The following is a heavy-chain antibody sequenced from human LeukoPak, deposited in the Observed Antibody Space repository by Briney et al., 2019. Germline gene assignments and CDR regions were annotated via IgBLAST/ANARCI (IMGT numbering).Heavy chain of an antibody. CDR2: ISSSSSYI. Sequence: GGSLRLSCAASGFTVSSNYMNWVRQAPGKGLEWVSSISSSSSYIYYADSVKGRFTISRDNAKNSLYLQMNSLRAEDTAVYYCASSHTVTTFDYWGQGTLVTVSS. V-gene: IGHV3-21*01. J-gene: IGHJ4*02. CDR1: GFTVSSNY. CDR3: ASSHTVTTFDY. D-gene: IGHD4-17*01.